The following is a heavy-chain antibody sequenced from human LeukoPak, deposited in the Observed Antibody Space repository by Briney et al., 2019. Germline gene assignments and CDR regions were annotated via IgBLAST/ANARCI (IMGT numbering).Heavy chain of an antibody. V-gene: IGHV1-18*01. D-gene: IGHD6-13*01. Sequence: ASVKVSCKASGYTFTSYGISWVRQAPGQGLEWMGWISAYNGNTNYAQKLQGRVTMTTDTSTSTAYMKLRSLRSDDTAVYYCARADSSSWYGEFDYWGQGTLVTVSS. CDR2: ISAYNGNT. J-gene: IGHJ4*02. CDR1: GYTFTSYG. CDR3: ARADSSSWYGEFDY.